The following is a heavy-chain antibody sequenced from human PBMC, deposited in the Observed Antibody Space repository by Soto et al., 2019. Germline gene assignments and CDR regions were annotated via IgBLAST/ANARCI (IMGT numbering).Heavy chain of an antibody. CDR1: GGSISSYY. D-gene: IGHD2-2*01. CDR2: IYTSGST. CDR3: ARDAGADIVVVSAGNNWFDP. Sequence: SETLSLTCSVSGGSISSYYCSWIRQPAGKGLEWIGRIYTSGSTNYNPSLKSRVTMSVDTSKNQFSLKLSSVTAADTAVYYCARDAGADIVVVSAGNNWFDPWGQGTLVTVSS. V-gene: IGHV4-4*07. J-gene: IGHJ5*02.